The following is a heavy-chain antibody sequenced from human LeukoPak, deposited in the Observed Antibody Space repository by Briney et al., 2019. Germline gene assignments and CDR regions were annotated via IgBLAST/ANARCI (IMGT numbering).Heavy chain of an antibody. D-gene: IGHD1-26*01. Sequence: GGSLRLSCAASGFTFSSYAMSWVRQAPGEGLEWVSAISGSGGSTYYADSLKGRFTISRDNSKNTLYLQMNSLRAEDTAGYYCAKSRFVGATTFYYWGQGTLVTGSS. J-gene: IGHJ4*02. CDR2: ISGSGGST. CDR1: GFTFSSYA. V-gene: IGHV3-23*01. CDR3: AKSRFVGATTFYY.